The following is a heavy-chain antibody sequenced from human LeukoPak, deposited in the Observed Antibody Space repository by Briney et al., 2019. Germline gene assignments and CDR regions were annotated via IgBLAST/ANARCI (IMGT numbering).Heavy chain of an antibody. CDR1: VFTFSSYS. CDR3: ARAATTVDFDY. J-gene: IGHJ4*02. Sequence: GGSLRLSCAASVFTFSSYSMNGVRQAPGKGLEWVSSISSSSKYIYYADSGKGRFTISRDNAKNPLYLQMNSLRAEDTAVYYCARAATTVDFDYWGQGTLVTVSS. D-gene: IGHD4-17*01. CDR2: ISSSSKYI. V-gene: IGHV3-21*01.